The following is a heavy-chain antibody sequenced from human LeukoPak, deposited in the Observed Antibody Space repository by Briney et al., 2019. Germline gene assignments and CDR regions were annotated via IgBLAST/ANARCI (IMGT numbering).Heavy chain of an antibody. CDR1: VGSLLSDL. J-gene: IGHJ4*02. Sequence: SETLSLTCSLPVGSLLSDLWGWIRQPPGRGVGGDGHINDSESTNSNPSLKSRVTMSVDTSKNQFSLKLSSVTAADTAVYYCTRRGRNNWGEGNDYWGQGTLVTVSS. CDR2: INDSEST. CDR3: TRRGRNNWGEGNDY. V-gene: IGHV4-59*08. D-gene: IGHD1-1*01.